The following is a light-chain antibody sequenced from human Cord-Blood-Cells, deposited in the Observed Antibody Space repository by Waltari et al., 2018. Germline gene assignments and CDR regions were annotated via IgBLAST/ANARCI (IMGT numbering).Light chain of an antibody. J-gene: IGLJ3*02. CDR3: QSYDSSLRV. CDR1: SSNIGAGYD. Sequence: QSVLTQPPSVSGAPAQRVTISCTGSSSNIGAGYDVHWYQQLPGTASKVLIYGNSNRPSGVPDRFAGSKSGTSASLAITGLQAEDEADYYCQSYDSSLRVFGGGTKLTVL. V-gene: IGLV1-40*01. CDR2: GNS.